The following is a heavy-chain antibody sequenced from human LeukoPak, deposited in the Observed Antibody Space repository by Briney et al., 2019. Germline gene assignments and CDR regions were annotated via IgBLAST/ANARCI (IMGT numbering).Heavy chain of an antibody. Sequence: GGSLRLSXAASGFTFSSYWMSWVRQAPGKGLEWVANIKQDGSEKYYVDSVKGRFTISRDNAKNSLYLQMNSLRAEDTAVYYCASCSSTSCVHGFDYWGQGTLVTVSS. V-gene: IGHV3-7*01. CDR2: IKQDGSEK. CDR3: ASCSSTSCVHGFDY. CDR1: GFTFSSYW. J-gene: IGHJ4*02. D-gene: IGHD2-2*01.